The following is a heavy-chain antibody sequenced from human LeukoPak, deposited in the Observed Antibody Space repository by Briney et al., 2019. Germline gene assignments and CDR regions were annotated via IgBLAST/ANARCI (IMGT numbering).Heavy chain of an antibody. CDR2: ISPGGGTT. D-gene: IGHD5-18*01. Sequence: GGSLRLSCAVSGFAFGSEAMSWVRQSPARGLEWVASISPGGGTTYYADSVKGRFTISRDNSKNTLYLQMNSLRAEDTAVYYCATSGYSYGSRLYYYYGMDVWGQGTTVTVSS. CDR1: GFAFGSEA. J-gene: IGHJ6*02. CDR3: ATSGYSYGSRLYYYYGMDV. V-gene: IGHV3-23*01.